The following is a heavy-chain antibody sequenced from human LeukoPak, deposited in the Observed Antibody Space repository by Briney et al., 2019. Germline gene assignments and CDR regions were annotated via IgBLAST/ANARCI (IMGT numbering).Heavy chain of an antibody. V-gene: IGHV4-59*01. D-gene: IGHD1-26*01. J-gene: IGHJ4*02. Sequence: SETLSPTCTVSDYSMTRGYYWSWIRQPPGKGLEWIGYIYYSGSTSYNPSLKSRVTISVDTSKNQFSLKLSSVTAADTAVYYCAREEALGSGSFDYWGQGTLVTVSS. CDR1: DYSMTRGYY. CDR2: IYYSGST. CDR3: AREEALGSGSFDY.